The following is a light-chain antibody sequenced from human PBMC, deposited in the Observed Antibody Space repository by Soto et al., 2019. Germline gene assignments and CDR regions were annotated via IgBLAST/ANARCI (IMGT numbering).Light chain of an antibody. J-gene: IGKJ4*01. CDR2: GAS. CDR3: QQYGSSPLFT. CDR1: QSVSSSY. V-gene: IGKV3-20*01. Sequence: EIVLTQSPGTLSLSPGERATLSCRASQSVSSSYLAWYQQKPGQAPRLLIYGASSRATGIPDRFSGSGSGTDFTLTISRLEPEDFAVCYCQQYGSSPLFTFGGGTKVEIK.